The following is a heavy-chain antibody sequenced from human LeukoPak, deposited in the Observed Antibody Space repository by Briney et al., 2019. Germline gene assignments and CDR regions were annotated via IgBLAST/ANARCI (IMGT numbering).Heavy chain of an antibody. V-gene: IGHV3-23*01. Sequence: GGSLRLSCAASGFTFSNYAMNWVRQAPGKGLEWVSALSGSGVSTYYADSVKGRFTTSRDNSKNTLYLQMNSLRAEDTAVYYCAKDHYYYGSGSYYTYYFDYWGQGTLVTVSS. CDR3: AKDHYYYGSGSYYTYYFDY. CDR2: LSGSGVST. D-gene: IGHD3-10*01. J-gene: IGHJ4*02. CDR1: GFTFSNYA.